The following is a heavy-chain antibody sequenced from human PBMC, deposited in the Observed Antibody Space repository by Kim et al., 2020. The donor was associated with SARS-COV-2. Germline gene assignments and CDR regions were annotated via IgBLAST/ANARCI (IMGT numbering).Heavy chain of an antibody. CDR3: ARGSGHMVVVVVAPYYYYYMDV. CDR2: INHSGST. Sequence: SETLSLTCAVYGGSFSGYYWSWIRQPPGKGLEWIGEINHSGSTNYNPSLKSRVTISVDTSKNQFSLKLSSVTTADTAVYYCARGSGHMVVVVVAPYYYYYMDVWGKGTAVTVSS. CDR1: GGSFSGYY. J-gene: IGHJ6*03. V-gene: IGHV4-34*01. D-gene: IGHD2-15*01.